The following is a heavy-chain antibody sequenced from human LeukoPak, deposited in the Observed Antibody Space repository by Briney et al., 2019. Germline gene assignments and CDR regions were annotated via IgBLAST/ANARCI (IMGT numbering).Heavy chain of an antibody. V-gene: IGHV1-46*01. J-gene: IGHJ4*02. CDR1: GYTFTSYY. D-gene: IGHD3-3*01. CDR2: INPSGGST. Sequence: ASVKVSCKASGYTFTSYYMHWVRQAPGQGLEWMGIINPSGGSTSYAQKFQGRGTMTRDTSTSTVYMELSRLRCEGTAVYYCARDRGGITIFGVVTGGHYFDYWGQGTLVTVSS. CDR3: ARDRGGITIFGVVTGGHYFDY.